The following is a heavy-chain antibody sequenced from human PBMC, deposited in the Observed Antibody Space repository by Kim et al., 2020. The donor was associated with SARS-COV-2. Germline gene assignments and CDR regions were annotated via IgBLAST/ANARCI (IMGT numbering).Heavy chain of an antibody. Sequence: SETLSLTCTVSGGSISSSSYYWGWIRQPPGKGLEWIGSIYYSGSTYYNPSLKSRVTISVDTSKNQFSLKLSSVTAADTAVYYCARVRYSYGLDYWGQGTLVTVSS. CDR2: IYYSGST. CDR1: GGSISSSSYY. J-gene: IGHJ4*02. CDR3: ARVRYSYGLDY. D-gene: IGHD5-18*01. V-gene: IGHV4-39*07.